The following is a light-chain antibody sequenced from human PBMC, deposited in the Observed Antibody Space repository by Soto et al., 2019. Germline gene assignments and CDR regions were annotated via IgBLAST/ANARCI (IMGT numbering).Light chain of an antibody. Sequence: DVVMTQSPLSLPVTLGQPASISCRSSQSLVYRDGNAYLNWFQQRPGQSPRRLIYKASNRDSGVPDRFSGSGSGTDFTLPINRVEAEDVGVYYCMQGTHWPPTFGRGTRVEIK. CDR2: KAS. J-gene: IGKJ1*01. V-gene: IGKV2-30*01. CDR3: MQGTHWPPT. CDR1: QSLVYRDGNAY.